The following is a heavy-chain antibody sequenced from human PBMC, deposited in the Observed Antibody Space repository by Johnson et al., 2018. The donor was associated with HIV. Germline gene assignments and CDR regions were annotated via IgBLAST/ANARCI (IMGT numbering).Heavy chain of an antibody. CDR3: AKDIEQWLPGVAFDI. J-gene: IGHJ3*02. D-gene: IGHD6-19*01. CDR1: GFTFDDYA. Sequence: VQLVESGGGLVQPGRSLRLSCGASGFTFDDYAMHWVRQAPGKGLEWVSGISWNSGSIGYADSVKGRFTISRDNAKNSLYLQMNSLRAEDTALYYCAKDIEQWLPGVAFDIWGQGTMVTVSS. CDR2: ISWNSGSI. V-gene: IGHV3-9*01.